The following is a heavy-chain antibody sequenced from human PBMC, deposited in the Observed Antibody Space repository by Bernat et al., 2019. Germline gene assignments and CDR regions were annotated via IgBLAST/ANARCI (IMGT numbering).Heavy chain of an antibody. CDR2: ISGSGGST. CDR1: GFTFSSHA. J-gene: IGHJ4*02. V-gene: IGHV3-23*04. D-gene: IGHD3-3*01. CDR3: AKINDFWSGYYDY. Sequence: EVQLVESGGGLVQPGGSLRLSCAASGFTFSSHALSWVRQAPGQGLEWVSAISGSGGSTYYADSVKGRFTISRDNSKNTLYLQMNSLRAEDTAVYYCAKINDFWSGYYDYWGQGTLVTVSS.